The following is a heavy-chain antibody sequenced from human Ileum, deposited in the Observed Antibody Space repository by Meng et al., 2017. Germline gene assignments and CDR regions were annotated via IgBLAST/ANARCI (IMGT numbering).Heavy chain of an antibody. D-gene: IGHD4/OR15-4a*01. V-gene: IGHV1-69*06. CDR1: GGTFSSYA. J-gene: IGHJ6*02. CDR2: IIPIFGTA. CDR3: ARVRGGCCGMDV. Sequence: SVKISCKASGGTFSSYAISWVRQAPGQGLEWMGGIIPIFGTANYAQKFQGRVTITADKSTSTAYMELSSLRSEDTAVYYCARVRGGCCGMDVWGQGTTVTVSS.